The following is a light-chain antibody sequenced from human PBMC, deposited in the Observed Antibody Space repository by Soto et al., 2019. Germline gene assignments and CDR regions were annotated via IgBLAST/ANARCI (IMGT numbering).Light chain of an antibody. CDR3: AAWDDSLNGPV. CDR2: SNN. CDR1: SSNIGSNT. V-gene: IGLV1-44*01. J-gene: IGLJ2*01. Sequence: QSVLTQPPSASGTPGQRVTISCSGSSSNIGSNTVNWYQQLPGTAPKLLIYSNNQRPSGVPDRFSGSKSGTSASLAISGLQSEAEADYYCAAWDDSLNGPVFGGGTKVTV.